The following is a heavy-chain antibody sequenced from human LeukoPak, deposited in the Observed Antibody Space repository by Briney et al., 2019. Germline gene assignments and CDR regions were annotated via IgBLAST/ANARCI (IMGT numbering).Heavy chain of an antibody. CDR2: IYYSGST. Sequence: SETLSLTCTVSGGSISSYYWSWIRQPPGKGLEWIGYIYYSGSTNYNPSLKSRVTISVDTSKNQFSLKLSSVTAADTAVYYCARHLRNNWFDPWGQGTLVTVSS. V-gene: IGHV4-59*01. J-gene: IGHJ5*02. CDR1: GGSISSYY. CDR3: ARHLRNNWFDP.